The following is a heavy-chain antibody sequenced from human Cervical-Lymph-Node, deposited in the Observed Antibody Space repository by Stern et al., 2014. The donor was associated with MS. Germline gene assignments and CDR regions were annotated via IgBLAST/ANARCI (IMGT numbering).Heavy chain of an antibody. D-gene: IGHD6-13*01. J-gene: IGHJ4*02. Sequence: QVQLQESGPGLVKPSETLSLTCTVSGDSINYNYWGWIRQPPGKALEWIGYIFYRGSTTYNPSLKSRVTISVDTSKNQFSLNLSSVTAADTAVYYCARVLRRRVIGAPGAGYYFDYWGQGTLVTVPS. CDR3: ARVLRRRVIGAPGAGYYFDY. V-gene: IGHV4-59*01. CDR2: IFYRGST. CDR1: GDSINYNY.